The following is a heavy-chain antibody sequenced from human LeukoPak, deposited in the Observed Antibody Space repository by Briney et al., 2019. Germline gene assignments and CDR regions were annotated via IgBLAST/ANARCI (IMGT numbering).Heavy chain of an antibody. V-gene: IGHV3-21*01. CDR1: GFTFSSYS. D-gene: IGHD2-15*01. CDR2: ISSSSSYI. CDR3: ARDRGRYCSGGSCHSEPGY. Sequence: GGSLRLSCAASGFTFSSYSMNWVRQAPGKGLEWVSSISSSSSYIYYADSVKGRFTISRDNAKNSLCLQTNSLRAEDTAIYYCARDRGRYCSGGSCHSEPGYWGQGTLVTVSS. J-gene: IGHJ4*02.